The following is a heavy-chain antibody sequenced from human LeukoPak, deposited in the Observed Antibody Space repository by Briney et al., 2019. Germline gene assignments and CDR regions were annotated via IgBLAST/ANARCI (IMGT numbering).Heavy chain of an antibody. CDR1: GFTFSSYS. V-gene: IGHV3-48*01. Sequence: GGSLRLSCAASGFTFSSYSMNWVRQAPGKGLEWVSYISSGSTTIYSADSVKGRFTISRDNAKNSLYLRMNSLRAEDTAVYFCARGKFSSSWYFDYWGQGTLVTVSS. D-gene: IGHD6-13*01. J-gene: IGHJ4*02. CDR3: ARGKFSSSWYFDY. CDR2: ISSGSTTI.